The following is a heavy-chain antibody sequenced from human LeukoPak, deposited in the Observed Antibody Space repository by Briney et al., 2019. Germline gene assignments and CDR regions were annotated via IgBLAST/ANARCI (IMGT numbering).Heavy chain of an antibody. CDR2: ITANGDAT. CDR1: GFIFRSYA. D-gene: IGHD3-3*01. V-gene: IGHV3-23*01. Sequence: GGSLRLSCVGSGFIFRSYAVAWVRQAPGKGLEWVSSITANGDATYYADSVKGRFTISRDNSKNTLYLQMSSLRAEDTAVYYCATFGVIVRNDYLDYWGRGALVAVSS. CDR3: ATFGVIVRNDYLDY. J-gene: IGHJ4*02.